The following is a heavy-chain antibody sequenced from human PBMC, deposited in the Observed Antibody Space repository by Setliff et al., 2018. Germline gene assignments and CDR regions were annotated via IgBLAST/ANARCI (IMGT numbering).Heavy chain of an antibody. J-gene: IGHJ2*01. CDR2: IIPMFGT. V-gene: IGHV1-69*13. CDR1: GGTFSSYV. D-gene: IGHD1-26*01. Sequence: GASVKVSCKASGGTFSSYVISWVREAPGQGLEWMGGIIPMFGTNYAQKFQGRVTITADESTSTAYMELSSLGSDDTAVYYCARDPGIVGASEGAGYFDLWGRGTLVTVSS. CDR3: ARDPGIVGASEGAGYFDL.